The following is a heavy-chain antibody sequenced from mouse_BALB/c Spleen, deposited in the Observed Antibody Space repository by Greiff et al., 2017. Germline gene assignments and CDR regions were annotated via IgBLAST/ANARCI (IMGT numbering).Heavy chain of an antibody. CDR1: GYTFTAYE. CDR2: IDPETGGT. V-gene: IGHV1-15*01. Sequence: QLQQSGAELVRPGASVTLSCKASGYTFTAYEMHWVKQTPVHGLEWIGAIDPETGGTAYNQKFKGKATLTADKSSSTAYMELRSLTSEDSAVYYCTRVDEAWFAYWGQGTLVTVSA. CDR3: TRVDEAWFAY. J-gene: IGHJ3*01.